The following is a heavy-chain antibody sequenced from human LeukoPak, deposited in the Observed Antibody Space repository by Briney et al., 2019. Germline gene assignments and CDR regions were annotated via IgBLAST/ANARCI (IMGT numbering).Heavy chain of an antibody. CDR2: IYYSGGT. D-gene: IGHD4-17*01. Sequence: SETLSLTCTVSGGSISSYYWSWIRQPPGKGLEWIGYIYYSGGTNYNPSLKSRVTISVDTSKNRFSLKLSSVTAADTAVYYCAKNYYGADAFDIWGQGTMVTVSS. CDR1: GGSISSYY. V-gene: IGHV4-59*01. CDR3: AKNYYGADAFDI. J-gene: IGHJ3*02.